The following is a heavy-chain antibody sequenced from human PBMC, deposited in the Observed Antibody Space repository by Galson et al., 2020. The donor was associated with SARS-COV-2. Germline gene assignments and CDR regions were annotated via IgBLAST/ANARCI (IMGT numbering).Heavy chain of an antibody. V-gene: IGHV3-23*01. D-gene: IGHD2-21*02. CDR2: IGSGGRDT. Sequence: TGGSLRLYCVASGLRFSDYAMNWVRQAPGKGLEWVSTIGSGGRDTSYADSVKGRFTISRDDSRNTMYLQMNSLRGEDTATYYCAKGRTKNIVIVTGVFAYYGMDVWAQGTTVTVSS. CDR3: AKGRTKNIVIVTGVFAYYGMDV. CDR1: GLRFSDYA. J-gene: IGHJ6*02.